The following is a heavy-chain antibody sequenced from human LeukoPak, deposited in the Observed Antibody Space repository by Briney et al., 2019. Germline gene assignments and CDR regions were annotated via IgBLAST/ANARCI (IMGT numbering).Heavy chain of an antibody. CDR3: ARAGSNYRSADY. CDR2: FDPEDGKT. Sequence: ASVRVSCEVSGISLTELSIHWVRQSPAIGLEWMGGFDPEDGKTVYAERLRGRVTMTEGTSSDTAYLDLTGLTSDDTAVYYCARAGSNYRSADYWGQGTLVTVSS. V-gene: IGHV1-24*01. CDR1: GISLTELS. J-gene: IGHJ4*02. D-gene: IGHD4-11*01.